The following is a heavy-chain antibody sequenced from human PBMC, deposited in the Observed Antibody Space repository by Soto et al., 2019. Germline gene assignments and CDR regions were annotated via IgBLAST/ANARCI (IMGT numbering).Heavy chain of an antibody. J-gene: IGHJ4*02. CDR3: ARAEDSSGYYYAY. CDR2: IYYSGST. CDR1: GGSISSGDYY. D-gene: IGHD3-22*01. Sequence: QVQLQESGPGLVKPSQTLSLTCTVSGGSISSGDYYWSWLRQPPGKGLEWIGYIYYSGSTYYNPSLKSRVTISGDTSKNQFSLKLSSVTAADTAVYYCARAEDSSGYYYAYWGQGTLVTVSS. V-gene: IGHV4-30-4*01.